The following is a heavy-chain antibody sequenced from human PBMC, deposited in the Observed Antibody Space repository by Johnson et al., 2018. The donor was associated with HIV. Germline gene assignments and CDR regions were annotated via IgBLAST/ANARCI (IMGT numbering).Heavy chain of an antibody. CDR3: AKDREGGYSHGYGAFDI. Sequence: QVQLVESGGGVVQPGRSLRLSCAASGFTFSTYGMHWVRQAPGKGLEWVAVTWYDGSNQYYADSVKGRFSISRDNSKNTLYLQMNSLRAEDMATYYCAKDREGGYSHGYGAFDIWGQGTMVTVSS. V-gene: IGHV3-33*06. J-gene: IGHJ3*02. D-gene: IGHD5-18*01. CDR1: GFTFSTYG. CDR2: TWYDGSNQ.